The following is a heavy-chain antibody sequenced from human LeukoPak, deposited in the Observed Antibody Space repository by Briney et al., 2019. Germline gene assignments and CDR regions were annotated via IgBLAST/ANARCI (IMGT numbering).Heavy chain of an antibody. D-gene: IGHD6-13*01. V-gene: IGHV4-4*07. J-gene: IGHJ4*02. CDR3: ARAAAAAGGQYFDY. Sequence: SETLSLTCTVSGGSISSYYWSWIRQPAGQGLEWIGRIYTNADTKYNPSLKSRVTMSVDTSKNQLSLKVRSVTAADTAVYYCARAAAAAGGQYFDYWGQGTVITVSS. CDR2: IYTNADT. CDR1: GGSISSYY.